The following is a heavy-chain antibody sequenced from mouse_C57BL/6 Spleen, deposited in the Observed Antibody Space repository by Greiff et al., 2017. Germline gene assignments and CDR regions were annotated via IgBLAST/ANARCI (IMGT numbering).Heavy chain of an antibody. CDR3: ARIYYGYDAAMDD. Sequence: EVQVVESGGGLVKPGGSLKLSCAASGFTFSDYGMHWVRQAPEKGLEWVAYISSGSSTIYYADTVKGRFTISRDNAKNTLFLQMTSLRSEDTAMYYCARIYYGYDAAMDDWGQGTSVTVSS. V-gene: IGHV5-17*01. CDR1: GFTFSDYG. D-gene: IGHD2-2*01. J-gene: IGHJ4*01. CDR2: ISSGSSTI.